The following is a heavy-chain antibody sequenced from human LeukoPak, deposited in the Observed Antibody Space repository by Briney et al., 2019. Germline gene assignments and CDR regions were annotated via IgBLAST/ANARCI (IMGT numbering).Heavy chain of an antibody. D-gene: IGHD3-22*01. Sequence: ASVKVSCKASGGTFSSYAISWVRHAPGQGLEWMVRIIPILGIANYAQKFQGRVTITADKSTSTAYMELSSLRSEDTAVYYCARGGFNYYDSSGYSGQLYYFDYWGQGTLVTVSS. CDR2: IIPILGIA. CDR1: GGTFSSYA. CDR3: ARGGFNYYDSSGYSGQLYYFDY. V-gene: IGHV1-69*04. J-gene: IGHJ4*02.